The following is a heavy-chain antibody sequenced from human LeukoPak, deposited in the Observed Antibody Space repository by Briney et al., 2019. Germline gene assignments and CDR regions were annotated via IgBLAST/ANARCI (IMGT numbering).Heavy chain of an antibody. CDR2: INHSGST. V-gene: IGHV4-61*01. CDR3: ARYCSGGSCYSSGHYYYYGMDV. Sequence: SETLSLTCTVSGASVSSGYYYWSWIRQPPGKGLEWIGEINHSGSTNYNPSLKSRVTISVDTSKNQFSLKLSSVTAADTAVYYCARYCSGGSCYSSGHYYYYGMDVWGQGTTVTVSS. D-gene: IGHD2-15*01. CDR1: GASVSSGYYY. J-gene: IGHJ6*02.